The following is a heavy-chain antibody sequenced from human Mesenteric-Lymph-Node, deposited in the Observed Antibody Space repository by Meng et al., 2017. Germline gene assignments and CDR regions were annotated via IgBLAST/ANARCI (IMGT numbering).Heavy chain of an antibody. Sequence: QVQVAQSGPEVKQPGASVKVSCKASGYTFTSSGISWVRQAPGQGLEWMAWISTYSGKTNYSQKFQGRVTMTTDTPTRTAYMDLRSLRSDDTAVYYCARDRDHGLDYWGQGTLVTVSS. V-gene: IGHV1-18*01. CDR2: ISTYSGKT. CDR1: GYTFTSSG. J-gene: IGHJ4*02. CDR3: ARDRDHGLDY. D-gene: IGHD2-21*01.